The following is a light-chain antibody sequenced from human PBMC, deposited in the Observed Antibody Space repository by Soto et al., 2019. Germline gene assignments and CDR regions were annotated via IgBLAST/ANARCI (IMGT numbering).Light chain of an antibody. J-gene: IGKJ3*01. V-gene: IGKV1-39*01. CDR2: VAS. Sequence: DIQMTQSPSSLSASVGDRVTITCRASQSISSFLNWYQQKPGKAPKLLISVASILHSGVPSRFSGSGSGTDFPLTISNLQPEDFATYYCQHTYRTFGPGTKVDI. CDR3: QHTYRT. CDR1: QSISSF.